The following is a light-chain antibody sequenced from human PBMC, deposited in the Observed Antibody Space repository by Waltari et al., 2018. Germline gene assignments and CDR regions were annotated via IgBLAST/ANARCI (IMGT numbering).Light chain of an antibody. CDR1: SNHIGIYHY. CDR2: EVN. V-gene: IGLV2-8*01. CDR3: SSYADRKTVA. Sequence: QSALTQPLSASGSPGQSVTISCTGTSNHIGIYHYVSWYPQYTGKTPKLLIYEVNKRPSRVPDRFSGSKSGNTASLTVSGLQAEDEADYYCSSYADRKTVAFGGGTKLTVL. J-gene: IGLJ2*01.